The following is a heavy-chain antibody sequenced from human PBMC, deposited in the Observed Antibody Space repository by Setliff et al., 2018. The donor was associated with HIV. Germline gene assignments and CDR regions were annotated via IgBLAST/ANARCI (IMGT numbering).Heavy chain of an antibody. V-gene: IGHV4-59*11. J-gene: IGHJ6*03. Sequence: SETLSLTCNVSGGSINSHYWSWIRQPPGKGLEWIGYSHYSGSPHYNPSLKSRVTISVDTSKNQFSLKLSSVTAADTAVYYCARGAITMVRSPYYMDVWGKGTTVTVSS. CDR3: ARGAITMVRSPYYMDV. CDR2: SHYSGSP. D-gene: IGHD3-10*01. CDR1: GGSINSHY.